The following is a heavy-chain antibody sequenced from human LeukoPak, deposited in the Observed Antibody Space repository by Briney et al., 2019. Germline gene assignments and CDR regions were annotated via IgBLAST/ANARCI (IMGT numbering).Heavy chain of an antibody. V-gene: IGHV1-69*13. Sequence: SVKVSCQACLGIFRRYAISWVRQAPGRGVAWMGGIIPIFGTANYAQKFQGRVTITADEPTRTAYMELSRLRSEDTAVYYCARNAVPDRPFSGMDVWGKGTTVTVSS. J-gene: IGHJ6*04. CDR1: LGIFRRYA. D-gene: IGHD2-2*01. CDR3: ARNAVPDRPFSGMDV. CDR2: IIPIFGTA.